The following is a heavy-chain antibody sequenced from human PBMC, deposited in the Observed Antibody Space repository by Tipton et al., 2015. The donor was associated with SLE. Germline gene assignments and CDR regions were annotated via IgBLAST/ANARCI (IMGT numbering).Heavy chain of an antibody. CDR2: INHSGST. V-gene: IGHV4-34*01. D-gene: IGHD5-12*01. CDR1: GGSFSGYY. J-gene: IGHJ3*02. Sequence: TLSLPCAVYGGSFSGYYWSWIRQPPGKGLEWIGEINHSGSTNYNPSLKSRVTISVDTFKNQFSLKVNSVIAADTAVYYCARGSKGLRWGQNAFDIWGQGTMVNVAS. CDR3: ARGSKGLRWGQNAFDI.